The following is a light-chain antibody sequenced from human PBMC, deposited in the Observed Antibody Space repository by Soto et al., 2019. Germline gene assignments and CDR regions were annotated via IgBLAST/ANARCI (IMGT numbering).Light chain of an antibody. J-gene: IGKJ1*01. CDR2: DAY. CDR3: QQRSNWPPWT. Sequence: EIVLTQSPGTLSLSPGERATLSCRASQSVGRYLAWYQQKPGQAPRLLIYDAYNRATGIPARFSGSGSGTDFTLTISSLEPEDFAVYYCQQRSNWPPWTFGQGTKVDI. CDR1: QSVGRY. V-gene: IGKV3-11*01.